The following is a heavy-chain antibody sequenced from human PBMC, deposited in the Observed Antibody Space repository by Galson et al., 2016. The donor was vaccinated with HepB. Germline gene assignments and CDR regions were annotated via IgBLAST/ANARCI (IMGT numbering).Heavy chain of an antibody. D-gene: IGHD2-8*01. CDR3: ARRGRYCTNGVCYPRLDY. J-gene: IGHJ4*02. CDR1: GFTFSSYG. CDR2: IWYDGSNK. Sequence: SLRLSCAASGFTFSSYGMHWVRQAPGKGLEWVAVIWYDGSNKYYADSVKGRFTISRDNSKNTLYRQMNSLRAEDTAVYYCARRGRYCTNGVCYPRLDYWGQGTLVTVSS. V-gene: IGHV3-33*01.